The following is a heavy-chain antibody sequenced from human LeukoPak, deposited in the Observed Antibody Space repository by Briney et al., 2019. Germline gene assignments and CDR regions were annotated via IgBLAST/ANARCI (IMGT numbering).Heavy chain of an antibody. CDR3: ARVGVVRGVSDAFDI. CDR2: IIPIFGTA. D-gene: IGHD3-10*01. Sequence: SVKVSCKASGGTFSSYAISWVRQAPGQGLEWMGGIIPIFGTANYAQKFQGRVTITTVESTSTAYMELSSLRSEDTAVYYCARVGVVRGVSDAFDIWGQGTMVTVSS. J-gene: IGHJ3*02. CDR1: GGTFSSYA. V-gene: IGHV1-69*05.